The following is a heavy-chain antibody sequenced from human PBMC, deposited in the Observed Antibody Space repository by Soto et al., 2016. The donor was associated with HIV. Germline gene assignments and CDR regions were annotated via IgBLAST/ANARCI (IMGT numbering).Heavy chain of an antibody. Sequence: QVQLVQSGAEVKKPGSSVKVPCKASGGTFSSYAISWVRQAPGQGLEWMGWMNPNSGNTGYAQKFQGRIIITRNTSISTAYMELSSLRSDDTAFYYCARSRQVGATAYDFWGQGTLVTVSS. V-gene: IGHV1-8*02. CDR2: MNPNSGNT. D-gene: IGHD1-26*01. J-gene: IGHJ4*02. CDR1: GGTFSSYA. CDR3: ARSRQVGATAYDF.